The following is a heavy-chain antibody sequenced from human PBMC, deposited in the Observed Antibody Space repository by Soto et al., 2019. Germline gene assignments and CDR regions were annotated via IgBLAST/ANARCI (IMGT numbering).Heavy chain of an antibody. D-gene: IGHD1-26*01. CDR3: AKDRQGSYFDY. V-gene: IGHV3-23*01. J-gene: IGHJ4*02. Sequence: EVQLLESGGGLVQPGGSLRLSCAASGFTFSSYAMNWVRQAPGKGLEWVSTISGSGVSTYYADSVKGRFTISRDNTKNPRYLQMNSLRAEDTAVYYCAKDRQGSYFDYWGQGTLVTVSS. CDR2: ISGSGVST. CDR1: GFTFSSYA.